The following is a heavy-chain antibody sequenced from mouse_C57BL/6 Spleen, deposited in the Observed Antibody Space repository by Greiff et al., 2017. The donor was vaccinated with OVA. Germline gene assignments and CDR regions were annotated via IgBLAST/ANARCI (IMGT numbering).Heavy chain of an antibody. V-gene: IGHV1-7*01. J-gene: IGHJ2*01. CDR2: INPSSGYT. CDR1: GYTFTSYW. D-gene: IGHD3-2*02. Sequence: VQLQQSGAELAKPGASVKLSCKASGYTFTSYWMHWVKQRPGQGLEWIGYINPSSGYTKYNQKFKDKATLTADKSSSTAYMQLSSLTYEDSAVYYCASPLDSSGLYFDYWGQGTTLTVSS. CDR3: ASPLDSSGLYFDY.